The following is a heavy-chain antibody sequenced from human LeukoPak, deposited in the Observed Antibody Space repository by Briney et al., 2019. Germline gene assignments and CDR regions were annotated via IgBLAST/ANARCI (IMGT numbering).Heavy chain of an antibody. CDR3: AKGRTYHNYYYGMDV. Sequence: GGSLRLSCAAFGFTFDDYAMHWVRQAPGKGLEWVSLISGDGGSTYYADSVKGRFTISRDNSKNSLYLQMNSLRTEDIALYYCAKGRTYHNYYYGMDVWGQGTTVTVSS. J-gene: IGHJ6*02. CDR2: ISGDGGST. CDR1: GFTFDDYA. D-gene: IGHD1/OR15-1a*01. V-gene: IGHV3-43*02.